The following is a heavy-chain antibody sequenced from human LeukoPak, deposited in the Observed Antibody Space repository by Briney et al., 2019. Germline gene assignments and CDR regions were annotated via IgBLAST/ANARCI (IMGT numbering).Heavy chain of an antibody. V-gene: IGHV3-7*01. CDR2: IRPDGSEK. D-gene: IGHD5-12*01. J-gene: IGHJ6*03. Sequence: GGSLRLSCATSGFTLSIYWMSWVRQAPGKGPEWVANIRPDGSEKNYVDSVKGRFTISRDNAKNSLYLQMNSLRDEDTAVYYCARDPRTIVATSYYMDVWGKGTTVTVSS. CDR3: ARDPRTIVATSYYMDV. CDR1: GFTLSIYW.